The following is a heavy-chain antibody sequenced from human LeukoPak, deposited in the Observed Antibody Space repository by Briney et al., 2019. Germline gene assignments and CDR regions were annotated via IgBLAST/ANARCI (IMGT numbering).Heavy chain of an antibody. J-gene: IGHJ4*02. D-gene: IGHD6-19*01. CDR3: ARGYSSGWYKDY. CDR2: IIPIFGPA. V-gene: IGHV1-69*01. Sequence: SVKVSCKASGGTFSSYAISWVRQAPGQGLEWMGGIIPIFGPANYAQKFQGRVTITADESTSTAYMELSSLRSEDTAVYYCARGYSSGWYKDYWGQGTLVTVSS. CDR1: GGTFSSYA.